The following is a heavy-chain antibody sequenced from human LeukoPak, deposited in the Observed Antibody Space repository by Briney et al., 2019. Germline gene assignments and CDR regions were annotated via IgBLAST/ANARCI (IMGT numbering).Heavy chain of an antibody. CDR2: IIPIFGTA. CDR3: ATCGGDCYPRPYYFDY. J-gene: IGHJ4*02. V-gene: IGHV1-69*13. Sequence: SVKVSCKASGGTFSSYAISWVRQAPGQGLEWMGGIIPIFGTANYAQKFQGRVTITADESTSTAYMELSSRRSEDTAVYYCATCGGDCYPRPYYFDYWGQGTLVTVSS. D-gene: IGHD2-21*02. CDR1: GGTFSSYA.